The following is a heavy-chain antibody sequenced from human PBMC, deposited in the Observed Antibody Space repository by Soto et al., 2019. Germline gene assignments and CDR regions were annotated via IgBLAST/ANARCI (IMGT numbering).Heavy chain of an antibody. V-gene: IGHV6-1*01. CDR1: GDSVSSNSAA. J-gene: IGHJ4*02. D-gene: IGHD3-3*01. CDR3: ARALGYFGVVIGPHFDY. CDR2: TYYRSKWYN. Sequence: PPQTLSLTCAISGDSVSSNSAAWNWIRQSPSRGLEWLGRTYYRSKWYNDYAVSVKSRITINPDTSKNQFSLQLNSVTPEDTAVYYCARALGYFGVVIGPHFDYWGQGTLVTVSS.